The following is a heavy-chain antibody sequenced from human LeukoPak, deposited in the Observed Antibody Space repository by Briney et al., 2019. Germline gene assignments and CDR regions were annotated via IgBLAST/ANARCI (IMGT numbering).Heavy chain of an antibody. CDR3: AKDVSQGLLLSAAAATTAFDY. Sequence: PGGSLRLSCAASGFTFSSYAMSWVRQAPGKGLKWVSAISGSGGSTYYADSVKGRFTISRENSKNTLYLQMNSLRAEDTAVYYCAKDVSQGLLLSAAAATTAFDYWGQGTLVTVSS. CDR1: GFTFSSYA. D-gene: IGHD6-13*01. CDR2: ISGSGGST. J-gene: IGHJ4*02. V-gene: IGHV3-23*01.